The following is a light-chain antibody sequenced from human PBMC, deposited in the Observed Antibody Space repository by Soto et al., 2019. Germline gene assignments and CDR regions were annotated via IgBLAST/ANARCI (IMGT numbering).Light chain of an antibody. Sequence: DIQMTQSPSTLSSSVGDRVTLTCRSSQSISSWLAWFQQKPGKAPKLLIYKASSLESGVPSRFRGSGSGTDLTLTISRLQPDDFATYYCQQYNIYPWTFGKGTKVDI. CDR2: KAS. CDR1: QSISSW. J-gene: IGKJ1*01. CDR3: QQYNIYPWT. V-gene: IGKV1-5*03.